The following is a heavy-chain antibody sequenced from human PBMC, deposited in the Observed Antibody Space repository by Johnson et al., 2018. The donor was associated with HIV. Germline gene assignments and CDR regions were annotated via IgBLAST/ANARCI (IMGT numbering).Heavy chain of an antibody. J-gene: IGHJ3*02. Sequence: VQLVESGGAVVQPGGSLRLSCAASGFTFDDYAMHWVRQAPGNGLEWVSLIRWDGGITSYVDSVKGRFTISRDNSRNSLFLQMKSLRAEDTALYYCARAEIYEGRVGDFAFDIWGQGTLVTVSS. CDR3: ARAEIYEGRVGDFAFDI. D-gene: IGHD3-10*01. CDR1: GFTFDDYA. V-gene: IGHV3-43D*03. CDR2: IRWDGGIT.